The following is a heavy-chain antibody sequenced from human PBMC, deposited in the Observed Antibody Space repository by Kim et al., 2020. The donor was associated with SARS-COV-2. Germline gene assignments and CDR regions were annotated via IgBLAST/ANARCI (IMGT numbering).Heavy chain of an antibody. D-gene: IGHD3-3*01. Sequence: SETLSLTCTVSGGSISSSSYYWGWIRQPPGKGLEWIGSIYYSGSTYYNPSLKSRVTISVDTSKNQFSLKLSSVTAADTAVYYCARHLEPPRGIFGVVIYYGMDVWGQGTTVTVSS. CDR1: GGSISSSSYY. J-gene: IGHJ6*02. CDR3: ARHLEPPRGIFGVVIYYGMDV. CDR2: IYYSGST. V-gene: IGHV4-39*01.